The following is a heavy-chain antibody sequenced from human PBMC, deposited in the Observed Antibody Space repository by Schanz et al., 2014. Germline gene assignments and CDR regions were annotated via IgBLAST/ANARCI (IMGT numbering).Heavy chain of an antibody. V-gene: IGHV3-7*03. Sequence: EVQLVESGGGLVQPGESLRLSCAVSGFSFSSYSMSWVRQAPGKGLEWVANIKQDGSEKYYVDSVKGRFTISRDNAKNSLYLQMNSLRAEDTAVYYCARSPRMDVWGQGTMVTVSS. CDR2: IKQDGSEK. CDR3: ARSPRMDV. J-gene: IGHJ6*02. CDR1: GFSFSSYS.